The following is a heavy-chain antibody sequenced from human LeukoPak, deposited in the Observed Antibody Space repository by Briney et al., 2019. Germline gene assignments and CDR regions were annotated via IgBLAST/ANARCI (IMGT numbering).Heavy chain of an antibody. J-gene: IGHJ4*02. CDR1: GFTFSSYG. V-gene: IGHV4-38-2*01. CDR2: IYHSGST. CDR3: ARSNRYCSSTSCSFDY. D-gene: IGHD2-2*01. Sequence: GSLRLSCAASGFTFSSYGMHWIRQPPGKGLEWIGSIYHSGSTYYNPSLKSRVTISVDTSKNQFSLKLSSVTAADTAVYYCARSNRYCSSTSCSFDYWSQGTLVTVSS.